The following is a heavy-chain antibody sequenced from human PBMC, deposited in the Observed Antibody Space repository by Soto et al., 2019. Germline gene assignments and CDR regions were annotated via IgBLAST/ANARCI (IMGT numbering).Heavy chain of an antibody. CDR3: ATLWGSYRYIPEFDY. J-gene: IGHJ4*02. CDR2: INSDGSST. Sequence: PGGSLRLSCAASGFTFSSYWMHWVRQAPGKGLVWVSRINSDGSSTSYADSVKGRFTISRDNAKNTLYLQMNSLRAEDTAVYYCATLWGSYRYIPEFDYWGQGTLVTVSS. D-gene: IGHD3-16*02. V-gene: IGHV3-74*01. CDR1: GFTFSSYW.